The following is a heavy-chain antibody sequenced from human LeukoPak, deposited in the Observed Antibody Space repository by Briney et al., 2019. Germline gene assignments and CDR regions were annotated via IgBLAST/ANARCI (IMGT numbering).Heavy chain of an antibody. J-gene: IGHJ4*02. CDR2: ISSSGSTI. Sequence: GGSLRLSCAASGFTFSSYEMNWVRQAPGKGLEWVSYISSSGSTIYYADSVKGRFTISRDNAKNSLYLQMNSLRAEDTAVYYCARTYYYDSSGFHSFDYWGQGTLVTVSS. CDR3: ARTYYYDSSGFHSFDY. V-gene: IGHV3-48*03. D-gene: IGHD3-22*01. CDR1: GFTFSSYE.